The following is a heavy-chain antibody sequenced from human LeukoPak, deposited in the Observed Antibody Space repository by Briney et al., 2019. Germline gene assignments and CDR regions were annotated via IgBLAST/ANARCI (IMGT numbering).Heavy chain of an antibody. D-gene: IGHD2-15*01. J-gene: IGHJ6*02. Sequence: GGSLRLSCAASGFTFSNAWMSWVRQAPGKGLEWVGRIKSKTDGGTTDHAAPVKGRFTISRDDSKNTLYLQMNSLRAEDTALYYCARDLHYWVAMDVWGQGTTVTVSS. CDR3: ARDLHYWVAMDV. CDR1: GFTFSNAW. CDR2: IKSKTDGGTT. V-gene: IGHV3-15*01.